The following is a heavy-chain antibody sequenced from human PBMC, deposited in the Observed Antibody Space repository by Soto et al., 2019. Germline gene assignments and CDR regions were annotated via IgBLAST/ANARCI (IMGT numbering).Heavy chain of an antibody. CDR1: GFSLSTSGVG. Sequence: QTTLKESGPTLVKPTQTLTLTCTFSGFSLSTSGVGVGWIRQPPGQALSWLALIYCGDDKRDIPSLKSRLTINNDTSKNQVVLTMTHMDPVDTATYYCARRRCSERSFGYWGQGTLVTVSS. D-gene: IGHD1-26*01. CDR2: IYCGDDK. CDR3: ARRRCSERSFGY. V-gene: IGHV2-5*02. J-gene: IGHJ4*02.